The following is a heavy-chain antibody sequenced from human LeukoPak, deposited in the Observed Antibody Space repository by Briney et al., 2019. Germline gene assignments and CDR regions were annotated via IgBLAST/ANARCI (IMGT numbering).Heavy chain of an antibody. J-gene: IGHJ4*02. Sequence: ASETLSLTCTVSGGSISSGGYYWSWIRQHPGKGLEWIGYIYYSGSTYYNPSLKSRVTISVDRSKKQFSLKLSSVTPADTAVYYWETPRGYRAYEMDYGDQGPLVTVSS. CDR2: IYYSGST. CDR1: GGSISSGGYY. D-gene: IGHD5-12*01. CDR3: ETPRGYRAYEMDY. V-gene: IGHV4-31*03.